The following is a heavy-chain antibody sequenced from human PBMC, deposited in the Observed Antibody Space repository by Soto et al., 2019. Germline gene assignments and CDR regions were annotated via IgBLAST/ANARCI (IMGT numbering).Heavy chain of an antibody. CDR1: GFTFINYA. Sequence: PGGSLRLSCAASGFTFINYAVSWVRQSPGRGLEWVASISYRGGSTKYADSVNGRFTISRDNSRNTLFLQMDTLRAEDTAVYYCARLPYSYVSLYFFDFWGQGTLVTVSS. CDR3: ARLPYSYVSLYFFDF. V-gene: IGHV3-23*01. J-gene: IGHJ4*02. CDR2: ISYRGGST. D-gene: IGHD5-18*01.